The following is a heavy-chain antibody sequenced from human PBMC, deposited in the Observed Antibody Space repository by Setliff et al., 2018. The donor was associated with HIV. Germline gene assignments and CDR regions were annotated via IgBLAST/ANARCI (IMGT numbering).Heavy chain of an antibody. D-gene: IGHD6-13*01. CDR3: ASLWGSSWDAYYYYGMDV. V-gene: IGHV4-34*01. Sequence: ASETLSLTCTVSGGSISRGSYYWSWIRQPPGKGLEWIGEINHSGSTNYNPSLKSRVTISVDTSKNQFSLKLSSVTAADTAVYYCASLWGSSWDAYYYYGMDVWGQGTTVTVSS. CDR1: GGSISRGSYY. CDR2: INHSGST. J-gene: IGHJ6*02.